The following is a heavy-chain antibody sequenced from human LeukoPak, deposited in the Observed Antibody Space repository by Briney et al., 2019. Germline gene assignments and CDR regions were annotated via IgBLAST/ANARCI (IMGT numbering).Heavy chain of an antibody. Sequence: PGGSLRLSCAASGFTFSSYSMNWVRQAPGKGLEWVSSISSSSSYIYYADSVKGRFTISRDNAKNSLYLQMNSLRAEDTAVYYWARNDLPPIAMAALDYWGQGTLVTVSS. CDR2: ISSSSSYI. V-gene: IGHV3-21*01. CDR1: GFTFSSYS. J-gene: IGHJ4*01. CDR3: ARNDLPPIAMAALDY. D-gene: IGHD5-24*01.